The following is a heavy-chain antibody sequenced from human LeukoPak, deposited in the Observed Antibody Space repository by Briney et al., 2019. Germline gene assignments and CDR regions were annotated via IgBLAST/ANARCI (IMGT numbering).Heavy chain of an antibody. V-gene: IGHV3-7*01. J-gene: IGHJ4*02. CDR3: AKDHYSQFDY. CDR2: INPDGSEE. CDR1: GFTSSSYW. Sequence: PGGSLRLSCAASGFTSSSYWMGWVRQAPGKGLEWVANINPDGSEENYVDSVKGRFTISGDNGKNSMYLQMSSLRAEDTAVYYCAKDHYSQFDYWGQGTLVTVSS. D-gene: IGHD2-15*01.